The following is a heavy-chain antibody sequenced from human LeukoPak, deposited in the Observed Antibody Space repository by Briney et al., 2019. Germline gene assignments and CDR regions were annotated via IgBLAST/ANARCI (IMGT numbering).Heavy chain of an antibody. CDR2: IYTSGST. J-gene: IGHJ3*02. V-gene: IGHV4-61*02. D-gene: IGHD3-3*01. CDR1: GGSISSGSYY. Sequence: SETLSLTCTVSGGSISSGSYYWSWIRQPAGKGLEWIGRIYTSGSTNYNPSLKSRVTMSVDTSKNQFSLKLSSVTAADTAVYYCARGLRFLEWLSHHDAFDIWGQGTMVTVSS. CDR3: ARGLRFLEWLSHHDAFDI.